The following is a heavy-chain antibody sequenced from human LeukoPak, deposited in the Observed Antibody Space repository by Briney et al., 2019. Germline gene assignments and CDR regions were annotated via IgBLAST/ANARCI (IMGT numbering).Heavy chain of an antibody. J-gene: IGHJ4*02. D-gene: IGHD3-22*01. CDR2: INHSGST. V-gene: IGHV4-34*01. Sequence: SENLSLTCAVYGGSFSGYYWSWIRQPPGKGLEWIGEINHSGSTNYNPSLKSRVTISVDTSKNQFSLKLSSVTAADTAVYYCARGHRFYDGKYYFDYWGQGTLVTVSS. CDR1: GGSFSGYY. CDR3: ARGHRFYDGKYYFDY.